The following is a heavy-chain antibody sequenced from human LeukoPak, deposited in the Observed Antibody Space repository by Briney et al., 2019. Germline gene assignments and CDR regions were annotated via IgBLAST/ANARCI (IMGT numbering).Heavy chain of an antibody. CDR3: ARDKYYDRYFDS. Sequence: GGSLRLSCVASGFTFNSNWMSWVRQAPGKGLEWVANIKQDGSEKYYVDSVKGRFTISRDNAKNSLSLQMNSLRAEDTAVYYCARDKYYDRYFDSWGQGTMVTVSS. J-gene: IGHJ4*02. CDR2: IKQDGSEK. CDR1: GFTFNSNW. V-gene: IGHV3-7*01. D-gene: IGHD3-22*01.